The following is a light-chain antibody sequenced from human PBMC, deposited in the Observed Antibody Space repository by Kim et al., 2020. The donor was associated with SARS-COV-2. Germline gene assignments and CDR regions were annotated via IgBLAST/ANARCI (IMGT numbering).Light chain of an antibody. V-gene: IGLV1-47*01. Sequence: TNSCAGGSANNGINSFCWHRQHPETAPNLLIYSNNHRSSGVADRFSGSSSDTSAALAISGRRAEDEDEYYYASWDDGLSCYVFGTGTKVTVL. CDR2: SNN. CDR3: ASWDDGLSCYV. CDR1: SANNGINS. J-gene: IGLJ1*01.